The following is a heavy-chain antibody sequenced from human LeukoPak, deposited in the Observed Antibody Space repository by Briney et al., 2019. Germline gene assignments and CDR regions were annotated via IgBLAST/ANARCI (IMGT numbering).Heavy chain of an antibody. V-gene: IGHV1-69*05. J-gene: IGHJ4*02. CDR2: IIPIFGTA. Sequence: ASVKVSCKASGGTFSSYAISRVRQAPGQGLEWMGRIIPIFGTANYAQKFQGRVTITTDESTSTAYMELSSLRSEDTAVYYCARVSDYGGNSWGQGTLVTVSS. CDR3: ARVSDYGGNS. D-gene: IGHD4-23*01. CDR1: GGTFSSYA.